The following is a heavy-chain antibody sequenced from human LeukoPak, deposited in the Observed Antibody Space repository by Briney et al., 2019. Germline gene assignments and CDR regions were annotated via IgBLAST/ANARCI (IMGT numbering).Heavy chain of an antibody. Sequence: GESLKILSKGSGYSFTSYWIGWVRQMPGKGLEWMGIIYLGDSDTRYSPSFQGQVTISADKSISTAYLQWSSLKASDTAMYYCARPVYQLGGHLSRLDPWGQGTLVTVSS. CDR2: IYLGDSDT. J-gene: IGHJ5*02. CDR3: ARPVYQLGGHLSRLDP. CDR1: GYSFTSYW. V-gene: IGHV5-51*01. D-gene: IGHD6-6*01.